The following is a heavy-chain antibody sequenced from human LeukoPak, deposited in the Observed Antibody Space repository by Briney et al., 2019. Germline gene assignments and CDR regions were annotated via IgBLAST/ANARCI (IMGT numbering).Heavy chain of an antibody. D-gene: IGHD3-16*01. Sequence: GRSLRLSCAASGFTFSSYGMHWVRQAPGKGLEWVAVISYDGSNKYYADSVKGRFTISRDNSKNTLYLQMNSLRAEDTAVYYCAKVRGMITFGGVDYWGQGTLVTVSS. V-gene: IGHV3-30*18. CDR2: ISYDGSNK. J-gene: IGHJ4*02. CDR3: AKVRGMITFGGVDY. CDR1: GFTFSSYG.